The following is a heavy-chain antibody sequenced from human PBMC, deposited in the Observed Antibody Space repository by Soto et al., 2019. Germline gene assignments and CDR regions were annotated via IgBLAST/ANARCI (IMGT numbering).Heavy chain of an antibody. J-gene: IGHJ4*02. V-gene: IGHV3-11*01. CDR2: ISSSGGTI. CDR3: ARLGALSGYPHQTYYFDY. CDR1: GFTFSDYY. Sequence: GGALRLSCAASGFTFSDYYMSWIRQAPGKGLEWVSYISSSGGTIYYADSVKGRFTISRDNAKNSLYLQMNSLRAEDTAVYYCARLGALSGYPHQTYYFDYWGQGTLVNVSS. D-gene: IGHD5-12*01.